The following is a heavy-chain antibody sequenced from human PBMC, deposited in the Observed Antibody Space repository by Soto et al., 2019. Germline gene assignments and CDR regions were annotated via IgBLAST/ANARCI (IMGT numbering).Heavy chain of an antibody. Sequence: QVQLVQSGAEVKKPGSSVKVSCKASGGTFGNSAISWVRQAPGQGLEWMGGITPSFATGNSAPEFQGRLTITADKSTTTAYMELSSLRSEDTAVYSCARSYYGSGSYWFYGMDVWGQGTTVTVSS. V-gene: IGHV1-69*06. J-gene: IGHJ6*02. CDR3: ARSYYGSGSYWFYGMDV. D-gene: IGHD3-10*01. CDR1: GGTFGNSA. CDR2: ITPSFATG.